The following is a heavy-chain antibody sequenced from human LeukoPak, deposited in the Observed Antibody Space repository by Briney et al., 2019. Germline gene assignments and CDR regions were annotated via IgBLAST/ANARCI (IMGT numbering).Heavy chain of an antibody. D-gene: IGHD6-19*01. CDR3: ASTLYSSGWSHFDY. J-gene: IGHJ4*02. Sequence: SVKVSCKASGYTFTSYGISRVRQAPGQGLEWMGRIIPILGIANYAQKFQGRVTITADKSTSTAYMELSSLRSEDTAVYYCASTLYSSGWSHFDYWGQGTLVTVSS. CDR2: IIPILGIA. V-gene: IGHV1-69*04. CDR1: GYTFTSYG.